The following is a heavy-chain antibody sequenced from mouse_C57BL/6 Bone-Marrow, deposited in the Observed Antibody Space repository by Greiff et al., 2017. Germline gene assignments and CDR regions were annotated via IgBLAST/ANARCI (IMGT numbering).Heavy chain of an antibody. CDR3: ARENYYYGSSCAMDY. J-gene: IGHJ4*01. D-gene: IGHD1-1*01. CDR2: IWSGGST. V-gene: IGHV2-2*01. Sequence: VKVVESGPGLVQPSQSLSITCTVSGFSLTSYGVHWVRQSPGKGLEWLGVIWSGGSTDYNAAFISRLSISKDNPKSQVFFKMNSLQADDTAIYYCARENYYYGSSCAMDYWGQGTSVTVSS. CDR1: GFSLTSYG.